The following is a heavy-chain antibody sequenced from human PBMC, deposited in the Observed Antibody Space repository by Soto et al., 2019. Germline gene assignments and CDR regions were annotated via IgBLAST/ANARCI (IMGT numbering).Heavy chain of an antibody. D-gene: IGHD3-10*01. Sequence: QVQLVQSGSEVKKPGSSVEVSCKASGDTFSFYTINWVRQAPGLGLEWVGRINPIVSMSNYAQKFQGRVSMTADKSTSTAYMELRSLRSDDTAMYFCAASYGSGYRAFDYWGQVALVTVSS. CDR1: GDTFSFYT. CDR2: INPIVSMS. CDR3: AASYGSGYRAFDY. V-gene: IGHV1-69*02. J-gene: IGHJ4*02.